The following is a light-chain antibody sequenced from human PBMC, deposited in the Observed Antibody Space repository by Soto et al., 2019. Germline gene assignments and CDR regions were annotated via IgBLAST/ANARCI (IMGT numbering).Light chain of an antibody. Sequence: IQMTQSPSSLSASIGDRVTITCRASQSITNYLNWYQQKPGEAPKLLIYAASSLQGGVPSRFSGTGSGTDFTLTISSLQPEDFATYYCQHSYSTPITFGQGTLLEVK. CDR1: QSITNY. J-gene: IGKJ5*01. V-gene: IGKV1-39*01. CDR3: QHSYSTPIT. CDR2: AAS.